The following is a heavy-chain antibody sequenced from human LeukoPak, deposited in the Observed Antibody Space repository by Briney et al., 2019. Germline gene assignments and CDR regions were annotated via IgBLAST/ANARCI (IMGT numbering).Heavy chain of an antibody. Sequence: GGSLRLSCATSGFTFSSYAMSWVRQAPGKGLEWVAVISYDGSNKYYADSVKGRFTISRDNSKNTLYLQMNSLRAEDTAVYYCARAIMITSYWFDPWGQGTLVTVSS. CDR3: ARAIMITSYWFDP. J-gene: IGHJ5*02. CDR2: ISYDGSNK. D-gene: IGHD3-16*01. CDR1: GFTFSSYA. V-gene: IGHV3-30-3*01.